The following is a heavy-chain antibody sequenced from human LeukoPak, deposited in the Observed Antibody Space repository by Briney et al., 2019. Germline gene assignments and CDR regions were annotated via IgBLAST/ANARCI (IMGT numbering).Heavy chain of an antibody. CDR3: ARGQIGTTTVGGYNWFDP. CDR1: GGSFSGYY. V-gene: IGHV4-34*01. D-gene: IGHD4-23*01. J-gene: IGHJ5*02. CDR2: INHSGST. Sequence: SSETLSLTCAVYGGSFSGYYWSWIRQPPGKGLEWIGEINHSGSTNYNLSLKSRVTISVDTSKNQFSLKLSSVTAADTAVYYCARGQIGTTTVGGYNWFDPWGQGTLVTVSS.